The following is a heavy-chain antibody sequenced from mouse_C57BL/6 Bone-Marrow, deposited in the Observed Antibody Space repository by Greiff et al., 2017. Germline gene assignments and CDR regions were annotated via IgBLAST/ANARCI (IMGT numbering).Heavy chain of an antibody. CDR2: IYPYNGVS. CDR1: GYSFTGYY. V-gene: IGHV1-31*01. Sequence: VQLQQSGPELVKPGASVKISCKASGYSFTGYYMHWVKQSHGNILDWIGYIYPYNGVSSYNQKFKGKATLTVDKSSSTAYMELRSRTSVDSAVYYCAREEDYGSSWFAYWGQGTLVTVSA. D-gene: IGHD1-1*01. CDR3: AREEDYGSSWFAY. J-gene: IGHJ3*01.